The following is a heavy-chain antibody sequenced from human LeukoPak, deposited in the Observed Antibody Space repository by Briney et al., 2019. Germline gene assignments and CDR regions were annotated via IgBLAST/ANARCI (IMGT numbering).Heavy chain of an antibody. CDR2: MNTHSGNT. CDR3: AREEDNADEYLREDY. CDR1: GYTFTSYD. V-gene: IGHV1-8*01. J-gene: IGHJ4*02. Sequence: ASVKVSCKASGYTFTSYDINWVRQATGQGLKWMGWMNTHSGNTGYAQKFQGRVAMTRDTSISTTYMELSSLKSEDTAVYYCAREEDNADEYLREDYWGQGTLVTVSS. D-gene: IGHD2/OR15-2a*01.